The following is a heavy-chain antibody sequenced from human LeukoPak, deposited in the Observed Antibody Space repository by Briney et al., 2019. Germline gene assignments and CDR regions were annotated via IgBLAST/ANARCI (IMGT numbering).Heavy chain of an antibody. V-gene: IGHV4-34*01. Sequence: SETLSLTCAVYGGSFSGYYWSWIRQPPGKGLEWIGEINHSGSTNYNPSLKSRVTISVDTSKNQFSLKLSSVTAADTAVYYCARSTRRRRGDYYYYGMDVWGKGTTVTVSS. D-gene: IGHD1-1*01. CDR3: ARSTRRRRGDYYYYGMDV. J-gene: IGHJ6*04. CDR1: GGSFSGYY. CDR2: INHSGST.